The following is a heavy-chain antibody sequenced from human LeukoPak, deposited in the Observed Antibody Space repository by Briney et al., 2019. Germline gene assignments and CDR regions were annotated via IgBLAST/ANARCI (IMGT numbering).Heavy chain of an antibody. V-gene: IGHV1-2*02. CDR3: ARDTATYSRFFDP. Sequence: ASVKVSCKASGYTFTSYYMHWVRQAPGQGLEWMGWINPNSGGTNYAQKFQGRVTMTRDTSISTAYMELSRLRSDDTAVYYCARDTATYSRFFDPWGQGTLVTVSS. J-gene: IGHJ5*02. CDR1: GYTFTSYY. CDR2: INPNSGGT. D-gene: IGHD4-11*01.